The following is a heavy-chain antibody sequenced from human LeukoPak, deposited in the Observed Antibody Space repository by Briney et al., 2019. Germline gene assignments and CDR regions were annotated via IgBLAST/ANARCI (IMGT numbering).Heavy chain of an antibody. CDR2: ISAYNGNT. CDR1: GYTFTSYG. J-gene: IGHJ6*02. Sequence: GASVKVSCKASGYTFTSYGISWVRQAPGQGLEWMGWISAYNGNTNYAQKLQGRVTMTRDTPTGTVYMELSSLRSEDTAVYYCARVGKYYDILTGYYEYYGMDVWGQGTTVTVSS. V-gene: IGHV1-18*01. D-gene: IGHD3-9*01. CDR3: ARVGKYYDILTGYYEYYGMDV.